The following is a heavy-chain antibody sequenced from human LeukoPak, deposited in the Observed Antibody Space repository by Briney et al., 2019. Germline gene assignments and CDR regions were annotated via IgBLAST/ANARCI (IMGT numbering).Heavy chain of an antibody. CDR1: GGSFSGYY. CDR3: ACPSGNHLYSFDY. V-gene: IGHV4-34*01. Sequence: SETLSLTCAVYGGSFSGYYWSWIRQPPGKGLEWIGEINHSGSTDYNPSLKSRVTISVDTSKNQFSLKLSSVTAADTAVYYCACPSGNHLYSFDYWGQGTLVTVSS. CDR2: INHSGST. D-gene: IGHD1-14*01. J-gene: IGHJ4*02.